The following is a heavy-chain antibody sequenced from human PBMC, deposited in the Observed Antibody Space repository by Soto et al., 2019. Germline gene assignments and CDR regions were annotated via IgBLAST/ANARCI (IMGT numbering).Heavy chain of an antibody. V-gene: IGHV3-30*18. J-gene: IGHJ3*02. Sequence: QVQLVESGGGVVQPERSLRLSCTASGFTFRSYGMHWVRQAPGKGLEWVAVISYDGSNKYYIDSVKGRFTISRDNSKNTLYLQMNSLRAEDAALYYCAKGRGPDGFDMWGQGTMVTVSS. CDR1: GFTFRSYG. CDR2: ISYDGSNK. CDR3: AKGRGPDGFDM.